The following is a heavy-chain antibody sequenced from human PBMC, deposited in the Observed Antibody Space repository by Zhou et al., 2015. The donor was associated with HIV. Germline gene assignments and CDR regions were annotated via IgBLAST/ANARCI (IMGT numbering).Heavy chain of an antibody. Sequence: QVQLVQSGAEVKKPGSSVNVSCKASGGTFSGSEISWVRQAPGQGLEWMGGITPMFDLVNYAQKFRGRLTITADEPTATAYMELSSLRSEDAAVYYCARNTGNYNYAFDMWGQGTMVIVSS. J-gene: IGHJ3*02. CDR2: ITPMFDLV. D-gene: IGHD1-7*01. V-gene: IGHV1-69*01. CDR3: ARNTGNYNYAFDM. CDR1: GGTFSGSE.